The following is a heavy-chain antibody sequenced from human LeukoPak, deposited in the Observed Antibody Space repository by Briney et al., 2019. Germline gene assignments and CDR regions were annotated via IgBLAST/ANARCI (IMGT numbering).Heavy chain of an antibody. D-gene: IGHD3-10*01. V-gene: IGHV4-38-2*01. CDR1: GYSFSSGYY. CDR2: ICHSGST. Sequence: SVTLSLTCAVSGYSFSSGYYWGWIRPPPGKGLEWIGSICHSGSTYYNPSLKSRVTISVDTSKNQFSLKLSSVTAADTAVYYCARFGVRGVKIDYGGQEPWSPSPQ. CDR3: ARFGVRGVKIDY. J-gene: IGHJ4*01.